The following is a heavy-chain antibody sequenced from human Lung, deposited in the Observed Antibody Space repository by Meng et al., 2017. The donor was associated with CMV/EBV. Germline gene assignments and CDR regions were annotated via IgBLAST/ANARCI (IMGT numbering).Heavy chain of an antibody. Sequence: SSVKVSCKASGGTFSKYAISWVRQAPGQGLEWMGGIIPFLGRADYAQKFQGRVTITAENSTSTVYMEMSSLRSEDTAMYYCARDSAWGQGTLVTVSS. V-gene: IGHV1-69*04. J-gene: IGHJ5*02. CDR2: IIPFLGRA. CDR1: GGTFSKYA. CDR3: ARDSA. D-gene: IGHD3-10*01.